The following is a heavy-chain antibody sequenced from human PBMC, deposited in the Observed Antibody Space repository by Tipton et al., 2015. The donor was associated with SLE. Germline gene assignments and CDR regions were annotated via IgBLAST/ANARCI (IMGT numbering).Heavy chain of an antibody. Sequence: LSLTCAASGFTFSSYDMHWVRQAPGKGLEWVSAISRSGDATYYADPVKGWFTISRDNSRNTLYLQMNSLRAEDTAVYYCAMSSATLTRYFDYWGQGTLVTVSS. V-gene: IGHV3-23*01. CDR1: GFTFSSYD. J-gene: IGHJ4*02. CDR3: AMSSATLTRYFDY. D-gene: IGHD3-10*01. CDR2: ISRSGDAT.